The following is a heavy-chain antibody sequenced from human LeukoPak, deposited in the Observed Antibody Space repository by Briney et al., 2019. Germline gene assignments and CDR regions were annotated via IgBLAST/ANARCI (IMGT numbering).Heavy chain of an antibody. CDR2: IYTSGST. J-gene: IGHJ4*01. Sequence: SETLSLTCAVSGGSITNYYWTRIRQPAGKGLEWIGRIYTSGSTNYNPSLKSRVIMSVDTSKDQFSLKLSSLTAADTAVYFCARRKRGSGGPFDSWGHGTLVTVSS. CDR1: GGSITNYY. D-gene: IGHD6-19*01. CDR3: ARRKRGSGGPFDS. V-gene: IGHV4-4*07.